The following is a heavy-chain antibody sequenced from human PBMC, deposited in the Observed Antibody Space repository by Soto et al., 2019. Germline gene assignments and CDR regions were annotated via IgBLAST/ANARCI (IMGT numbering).Heavy chain of an antibody. D-gene: IGHD2-21*01. J-gene: IGHJ2*01. Sequence: EVQLLESGGGLVQRGGSLRLSCAASGFIFNNYAMTWVRQAPGKGLEWVARVSGRGGSAYYADSVKGRLTISRDNSNNTLYLQMTNVRGEDTAVYYCVRRAGGAVVWYDDLWGRGTLVSLFS. CDR2: VSGRGGSA. CDR1: GFIFNNYA. CDR3: VRRAGGAVVWYDDL. V-gene: IGHV3-23*01.